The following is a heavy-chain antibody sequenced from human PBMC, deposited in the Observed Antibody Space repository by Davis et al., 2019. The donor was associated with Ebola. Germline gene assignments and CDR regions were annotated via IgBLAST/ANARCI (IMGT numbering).Heavy chain of an antibody. Sequence: GGSLRLSCAASGFPSDAYAMHWVRQAPGKGLEWVSGISWNSGSIGYADSVKGRFTISRDNAKNSLYLQMNSLRAEDTAVYYCARERRASTWGVVGATIVYYGMDVWGKGTTVTVSS. CDR2: ISWNSGSI. CDR3: ARERRASTWGVVGATIVYYGMDV. J-gene: IGHJ6*04. CDR1: GFPSDAYA. V-gene: IGHV3-9*02. D-gene: IGHD1-26*01.